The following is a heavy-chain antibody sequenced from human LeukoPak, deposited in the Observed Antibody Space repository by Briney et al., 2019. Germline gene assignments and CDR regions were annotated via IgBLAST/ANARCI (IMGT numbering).Heavy chain of an antibody. J-gene: IGHJ3*02. CDR2: IYYSGST. D-gene: IGHD6-19*01. V-gene: IGHV4-59*08. Sequence: SETLSLTCTVSGGSISTYYWSWIRQPPGKGLEWIGYIYYSGSTNYNPSLKSRVTISVDTSKNQFSLKLSSATAADTAVFYCARPVAGTVDAFDIWGQGTMVTVSS. CDR3: ARPVAGTVDAFDI. CDR1: GGSISTYY.